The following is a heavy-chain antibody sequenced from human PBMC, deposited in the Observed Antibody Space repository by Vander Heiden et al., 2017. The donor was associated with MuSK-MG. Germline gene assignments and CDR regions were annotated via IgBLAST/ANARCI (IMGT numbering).Heavy chain of an antibody. CDR1: GWSFSGYY. D-gene: IGHD4-17*01. CDR2: INHSGST. CDR3: ARERESGYGDAFDY. J-gene: IGHJ4*02. Sequence: QVQLQQWGAGLLKPSETLSLTCAIYGWSFSGYYWSWIRQPPGKGLEWIGKINHSGSTNYNPSLKSRVTISVDTSKNQFSLKLSSVTAADTAVYYCARERESGYGDAFDYWGQGTLVTVSS. V-gene: IGHV4-34*01.